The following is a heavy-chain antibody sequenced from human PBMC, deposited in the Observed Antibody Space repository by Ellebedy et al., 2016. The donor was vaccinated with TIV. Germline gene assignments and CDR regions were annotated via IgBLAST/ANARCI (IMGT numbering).Heavy chain of an antibody. V-gene: IGHV3-11*01. J-gene: IGHJ5*02. CDR2: ISNSDSSI. CDR3: ARDARFIDHQHNWFDP. CDR1: GFTFSYYY. D-gene: IGHD2-2*01. Sequence: GESLKISCAASGFTFSYYYMSWIRQAPGKGLEWVSYISNSDSSIFYADSVKGRFTISRDNAKNLLYLQMNSLRAEDTAVYYCARDARFIDHQHNWFDPWGQGTLVTVSS.